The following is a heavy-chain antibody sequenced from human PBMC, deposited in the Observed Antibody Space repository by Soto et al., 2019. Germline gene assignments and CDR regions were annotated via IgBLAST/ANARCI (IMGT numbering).Heavy chain of an antibody. D-gene: IGHD1-26*01. Sequence: QVQLVQSGAEVKKPGASVKVSCKASGYTFTSYGLSWVRQAPGQGLEWMGRISAYNYNTNYAQKLQGRVTMTTDTSPSTAYMERRSLRSDDTAVYYCARVVGALGHWFDPWGQGTLVTVSS. CDR2: ISAYNYNT. CDR3: ARVVGALGHWFDP. V-gene: IGHV1-18*01. CDR1: GYTFTSYG. J-gene: IGHJ5*02.